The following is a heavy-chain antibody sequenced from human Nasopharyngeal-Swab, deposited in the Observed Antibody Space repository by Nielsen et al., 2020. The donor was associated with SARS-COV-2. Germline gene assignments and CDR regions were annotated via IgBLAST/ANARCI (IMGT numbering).Heavy chain of an antibody. D-gene: IGHD2-21*01. CDR2: ISSSGSTI. CDR1: GFTFSDYY. V-gene: IGHV3-11*01. Sequence: GGSLRLSCAASGFTFSDYYMSWIRQAPGKGLEWVSYISSSGSTIYYADSVKGRFTISSDNAKNSLYLQMNSLRAEDTAVYYCARAVITIHAFDIWGQGTMVTVSS. CDR3: ARAVITIHAFDI. J-gene: IGHJ3*02.